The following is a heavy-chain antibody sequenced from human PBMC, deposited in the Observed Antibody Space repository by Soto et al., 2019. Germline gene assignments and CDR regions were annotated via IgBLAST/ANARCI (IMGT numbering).Heavy chain of an antibody. Sequence: EVQLVQSGGGLIQPGGSLRLSCAVSGFTVSSNYMNWVRQAPGKGLEWVSFLYFDGTTSYADSVKGRFTISRDNSKNTLYLQMNSLRVEDTAVYYCARDIRYGFYYGMDRWGQGTTVTVS. CDR3: ARDIRYGFYYGMDR. CDR2: LYFDGTT. CDR1: GFTVSSNY. J-gene: IGHJ6*02. V-gene: IGHV3-53*01. D-gene: IGHD4-17*01.